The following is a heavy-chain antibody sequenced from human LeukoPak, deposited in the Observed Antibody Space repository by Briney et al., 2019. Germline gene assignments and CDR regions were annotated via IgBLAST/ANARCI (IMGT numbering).Heavy chain of an antibody. Sequence: SGGSLRLSCGASGFTFSSYWMSWGRQAPGKGLEWVAEMKGSEEYYVDSVQGRFTISRDNAKNSVYLQMNSLRVDDTAVYYCTRSARYCSEGSCYSWFDPWGQGTLVTVSS. J-gene: IGHJ5*02. CDR3: TRSARYCSEGSCYSWFDP. CDR1: GFTFSSYW. CDR2: MKGSEE. V-gene: IGHV3-7*01. D-gene: IGHD2-15*01.